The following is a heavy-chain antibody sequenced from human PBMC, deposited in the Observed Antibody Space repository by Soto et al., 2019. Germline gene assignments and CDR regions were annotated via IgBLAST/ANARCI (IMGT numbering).Heavy chain of an antibody. V-gene: IGHV4-59*01. CDR1: GGSINDFY. D-gene: IGHD6-6*01. CDR3: ARVGGVAARTFDY. Sequence: SETLSLTCTVSGGSINDFYWSWVRQPPGKGLEWIGYIYYSGCTDYNPSLKGRVTISVDTSKNQFSLKLRSVTAADTAVYYCARVGGVAARTFDYWGQGXLVTVSS. J-gene: IGHJ4*02. CDR2: IYYSGCT.